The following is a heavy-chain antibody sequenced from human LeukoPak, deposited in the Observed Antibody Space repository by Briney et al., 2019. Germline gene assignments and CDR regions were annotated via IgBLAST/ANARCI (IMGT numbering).Heavy chain of an antibody. D-gene: IGHD2/OR15-2a*01. V-gene: IGHV3-30*03. Sequence: GGSLRLSCAASGFTFSSYGMHWVRQAPGKGLEWVAVISYDGSNKYYADSVKGRFTISRDNSKNTLYLQMNSLRAEDTAVYYCASLSIRRALRRREDNWFDPWGQGTLVTVSS. J-gene: IGHJ5*02. CDR3: ASLSIRRALRRREDNWFDP. CDR2: ISYDGSNK. CDR1: GFTFSSYG.